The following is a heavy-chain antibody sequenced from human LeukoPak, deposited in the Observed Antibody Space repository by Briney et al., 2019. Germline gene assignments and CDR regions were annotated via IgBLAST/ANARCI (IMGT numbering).Heavy chain of an antibody. V-gene: IGHV1-2*02. CDR3: ARGSAYCGGDCSWDPDYAFDI. D-gene: IGHD2-21*02. CDR1: GYTFTGYY. J-gene: IGHJ3*02. Sequence: ASLKVPCKASGYTFTGYYMHWVRQAPGQGLEWMGWINPNSGGTNYAQQFKGRVTITRDTSISTAYMRLSRLRSDDTAVYYCARGSAYCGGDCSWDPDYAFDIWGQGTMVTVSS. CDR2: INPNSGGT.